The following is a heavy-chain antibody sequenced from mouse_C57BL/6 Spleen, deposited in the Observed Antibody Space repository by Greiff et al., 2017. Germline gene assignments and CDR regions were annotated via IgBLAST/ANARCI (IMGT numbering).Heavy chain of an antibody. CDR1: GYTFTSYW. J-gene: IGHJ2*01. CDR3: ARGGITTVEY. CDR2: IDPSDSYT. D-gene: IGHD1-1*01. Sequence: VQLQQPGAELVMPGASVKLSCKASGYTFTSYWMHWVKQRPGQGLEWIGEIDPSDSYTNYNQKFKGKSTLTVDKSSSTAYMQLSSLTSEDSAVYYCARGGITTVEYWGQGTTLTVSS. V-gene: IGHV1-69*01.